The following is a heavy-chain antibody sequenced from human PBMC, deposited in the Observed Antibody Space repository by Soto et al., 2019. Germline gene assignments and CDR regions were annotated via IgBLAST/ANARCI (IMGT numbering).Heavy chain of an antibody. CDR1: GYTLTELS. Sequence: ASVKVSCKVSGYTLTELSMHWVRQAPGKGLEWMGGFDPEDGETIYAQKFQGRVTMTEDTSTDTAYMELSSLRSEDTAVYYCASRIAAAGIHYYGMHVWGQGTTVTAP. J-gene: IGHJ6*02. D-gene: IGHD6-13*01. V-gene: IGHV1-24*01. CDR3: ASRIAAAGIHYYGMHV. CDR2: FDPEDGET.